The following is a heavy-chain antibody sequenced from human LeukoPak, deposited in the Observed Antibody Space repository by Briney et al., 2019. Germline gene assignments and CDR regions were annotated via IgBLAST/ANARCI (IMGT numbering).Heavy chain of an antibody. D-gene: IGHD1-26*01. CDR1: GFTFNSYS. V-gene: IGHV3-21*01. CDR3: ARDRGGSYIDAFDI. Sequence: GGSLRLSCAASGFTFNSYSMNWVRQTPGKGLEWVSSISSSSGYINYADSVEGRFTVSRDNAKNSLYLQMNSLRAEDTAVYYCARDRGGSYIDAFDIWGQGTMVTVSS. CDR2: ISSSSGYI. J-gene: IGHJ3*02.